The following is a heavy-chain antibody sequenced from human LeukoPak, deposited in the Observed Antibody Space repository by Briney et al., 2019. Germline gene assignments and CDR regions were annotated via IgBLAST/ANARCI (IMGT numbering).Heavy chain of an antibody. V-gene: IGHV3-53*01. J-gene: IGHJ4*02. CDR3: AKDLDYDFWSGYYAFDY. CDR1: GFTVSSNY. Sequence: GGSLRLSCAASGFTVSSNYMSWVRQAPGKGLEWVSVIYSGGSTDYADSVRGRFTISRDNSKNTLYLQMNSLRVEDTAVYYCAKDLDYDFWSGYYAFDYWGQGTLVTVSS. CDR2: IYSGGST. D-gene: IGHD3-3*01.